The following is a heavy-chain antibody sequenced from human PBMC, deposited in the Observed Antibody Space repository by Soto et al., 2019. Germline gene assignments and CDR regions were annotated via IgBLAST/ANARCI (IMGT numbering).Heavy chain of an antibody. D-gene: IGHD3-3*01. Sequence: GGSLRLSCVASGVIFRDYWMSWVRQAPGKGLEWVANIKEDGSDKYYLDSVKGRLTISRDNAKNTLYLQMNSLRAEDTAVYYCAKASYDLYHMEVWGKGTTVNVSS. CDR3: AKASYDLYHMEV. V-gene: IGHV3-7*03. J-gene: IGHJ6*03. CDR2: IKEDGSDK. CDR1: GVIFRDYW.